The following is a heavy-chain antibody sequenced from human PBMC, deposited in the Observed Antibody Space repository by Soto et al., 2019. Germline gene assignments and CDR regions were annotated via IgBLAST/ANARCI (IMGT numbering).Heavy chain of an antibody. V-gene: IGHV3-7*03. CDR1: GFTFNTYW. CDR3: VGSTGWIFDH. Sequence: EVLLVESGGGLVQPGGSLRLSCATSGFTFNTYWMTWVRQAPGKGLEWVASISQGGTVKDYVESLQDRFTISRDDVKKSAYLQMNTMRVEDTAVYYCVGSTGWIFDHWGQGTLVTVSS. D-gene: IGHD2-8*02. CDR2: ISQGGTVK. J-gene: IGHJ4*02.